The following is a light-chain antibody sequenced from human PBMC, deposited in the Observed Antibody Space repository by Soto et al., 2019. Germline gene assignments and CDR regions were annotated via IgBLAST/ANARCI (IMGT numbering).Light chain of an antibody. Sequence: QSVLTQPASGSGVPGQSISIFCTGTSSDVGGYNYVSWYQQHPGKAPKFMIYDVSNRPSGVSNRFSGSKSGNTASLTISGLQAEDEADYYCSSYTTSNTRQIVFGTGTKVTVL. V-gene: IGLV2-14*01. CDR3: SSYTTSNTRQIV. CDR2: DVS. CDR1: SSDVGGYNY. J-gene: IGLJ1*01.